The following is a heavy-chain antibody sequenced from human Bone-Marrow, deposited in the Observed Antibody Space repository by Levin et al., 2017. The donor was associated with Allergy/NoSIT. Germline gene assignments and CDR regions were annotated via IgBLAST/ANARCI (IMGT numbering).Heavy chain of an antibody. D-gene: IGHD1-7*01. V-gene: IGHV4-31*03. CDR1: GGSISSGGYY. CDR2: IYYSGST. CDR3: ARDRRTGTTWFDP. Sequence: SETLSLTCTVSGGSISSGGYYWSWIRQHPGKGLEWIGYIYYSGSTYYNPSLKSRVTISVDTSKNQFSLKLSSVTAADTAVYYCARDRRTGTTWFDPWGQGTLVTVSS. J-gene: IGHJ5*02.